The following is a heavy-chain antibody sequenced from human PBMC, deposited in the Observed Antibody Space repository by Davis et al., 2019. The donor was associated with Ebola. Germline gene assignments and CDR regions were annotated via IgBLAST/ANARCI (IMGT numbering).Heavy chain of an antibody. D-gene: IGHD5-18*01. CDR3: ARGWIQLWLPLSS. CDR2: IYGGDT. J-gene: IGHJ5*02. Sequence: GESLKISCDASWLTVRNMHISWVRQAPGKGLEWVSGIYGGDTHYADSVKGRFTISRDNSKNTLHLQMNRLRVEDTAVYYCARGWIQLWLPLSSWGQGTLVTVSS. CDR1: WLTVRNMH. V-gene: IGHV3-53*01.